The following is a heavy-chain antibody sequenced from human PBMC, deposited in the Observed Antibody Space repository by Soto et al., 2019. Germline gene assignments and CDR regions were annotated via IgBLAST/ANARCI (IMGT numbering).Heavy chain of an antibody. CDR3: AKDLYFSSTSCYPTDYYYYYGMDV. Sequence: GGSLRLSCAASGFTFSSYGMHWVRQAPGKGLEWVAVISYDGSNKYYADSVKGRFTISRVNSKNTLYLQMNSLRAEDTAVYYCAKDLYFSSTSCYPTDYYYYYGMDVWGQGTTVTVSS. CDR2: ISYDGSNK. CDR1: GFTFSSYG. J-gene: IGHJ6*02. V-gene: IGHV3-30*18. D-gene: IGHD2-2*01.